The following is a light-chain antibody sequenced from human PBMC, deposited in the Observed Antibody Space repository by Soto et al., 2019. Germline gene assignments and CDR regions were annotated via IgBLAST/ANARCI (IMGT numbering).Light chain of an antibody. CDR3: QSYDSSNDVV. CDR2: EDN. Sequence: NFMLTQPHSVSESPGKTVTISCTRSSGSIASNYVQWYQQRPGRAPTTVIYEDNQRPSGVPDRFSGSIDSSSNSASLTISGLKTEDEDDYYCQSYDSSNDVVFGGGTKLTVL. V-gene: IGLV6-57*04. CDR1: SGSIASNY. J-gene: IGLJ2*01.